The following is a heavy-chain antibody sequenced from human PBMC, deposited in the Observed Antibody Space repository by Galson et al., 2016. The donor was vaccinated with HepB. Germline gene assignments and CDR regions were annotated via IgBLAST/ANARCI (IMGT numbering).Heavy chain of an antibody. J-gene: IGHJ2*01. CDR2: ISGSGGST. D-gene: IGHD6-13*01. Sequence: SLRLSCAASGLAFSSYAMSWVRQAPGKGLEWVSAISGSGGSTYYADSVKGRFTISRDSAKNSVYLQMNSLRDEDTAVYYCARNPDSSTWYMSWYFDLWGRGTLVTVSS. CDR1: GLAFSSYA. CDR3: ARNPDSSTWYMSWYFDL. V-gene: IGHV3-23*01.